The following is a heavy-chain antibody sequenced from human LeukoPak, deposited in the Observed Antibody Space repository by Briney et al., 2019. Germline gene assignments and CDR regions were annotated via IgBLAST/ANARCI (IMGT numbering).Heavy chain of an antibody. D-gene: IGHD3-9*01. Sequence: SGTLSLTCAVSGGSLSNDQWWSWVRQPPGKGLEWIGEINHSGSANYNPSLGSRVAMSIEKSKDQFSLNLSAVTAADTAIYYCARGGVWLPAVWGQGALVTVSS. CDR3: ARGGVWLPAV. CDR1: GGSLSNDQW. CDR2: INHSGSA. J-gene: IGHJ4*02. V-gene: IGHV4-4*02.